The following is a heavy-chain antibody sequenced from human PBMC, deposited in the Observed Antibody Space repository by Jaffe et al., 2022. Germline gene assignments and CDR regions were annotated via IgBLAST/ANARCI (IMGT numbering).Heavy chain of an antibody. J-gene: IGHJ4*02. Sequence: QVQLQESGPGLVKPSQTLSLTCTVSGGSISSGSYYWSWIRQPAGKGLEWIGRIYTSGSTNYNPSLKSRVTISVDTSKNQFSLKLSSVTAADTAVYYCASYGAGAVAGKNYWGQGTLVTVSS. CDR3: ASYGAGAVAGKNY. D-gene: IGHD6-19*01. CDR2: IYTSGST. V-gene: IGHV4-61*02. CDR1: GGSISSGSYY.